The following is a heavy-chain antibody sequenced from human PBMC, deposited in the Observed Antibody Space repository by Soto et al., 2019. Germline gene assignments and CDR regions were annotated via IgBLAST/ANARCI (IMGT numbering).Heavy chain of an antibody. D-gene: IGHD3-22*01. CDR1: GGSISSYY. Sequence: ETLSLTCTVSGGSISSYYWSWIRQPPGKGLEWIGYIYYSGSTNYNPSLKSRVTISVDTSKNQFSLKLSSVTAADTAVYYCARHDSSGYXFSVGPNDYYYGMDVWGQGTTVTVSS. J-gene: IGHJ6*02. V-gene: IGHV4-59*08. CDR2: IYYSGST. CDR3: ARHDSSGYXFSVGPNDYYYGMDV.